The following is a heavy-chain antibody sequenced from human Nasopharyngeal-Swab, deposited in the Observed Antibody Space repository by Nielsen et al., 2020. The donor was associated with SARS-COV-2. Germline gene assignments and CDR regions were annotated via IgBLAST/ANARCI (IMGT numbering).Heavy chain of an antibody. V-gene: IGHV3-11*04. CDR2: ISSSGSTI. CDR1: GFTVSSNY. Sequence: GGSLRLSCAASGFTVSSNYMSWIRQAPGKGLEWVSYISSSGSTIYYADSVKGRFTISRDNAKNSLYLQMNSLRAEDTAVYYCARGYVWYYDSSCHYWGQGTLVTVSS. CDR3: ARGYVWYYDSSCHY. J-gene: IGHJ4*02. D-gene: IGHD3-22*01.